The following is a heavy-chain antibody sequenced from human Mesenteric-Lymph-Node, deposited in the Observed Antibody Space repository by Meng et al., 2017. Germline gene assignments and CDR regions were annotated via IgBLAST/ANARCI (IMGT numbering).Heavy chain of an antibody. CDR2: ISDSGGTT. V-gene: IGHV3-23*01. CDR3: AMGGISVAGCAY. CDR1: GFTLSTYA. J-gene: IGHJ4*02. D-gene: IGHD6-19*01. Sequence: GESLKISCAASGFTLSTYAMSWVRQAPGKGLEWVSAISDSGGTTYYADSVKGRLTIARDNSKNTRYLQMNSLRAEDTAVYYCAMGGISVAGCAYWGKGTLVTVSS.